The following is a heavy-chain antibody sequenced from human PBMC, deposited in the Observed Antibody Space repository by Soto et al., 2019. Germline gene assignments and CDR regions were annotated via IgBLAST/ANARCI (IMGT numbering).Heavy chain of an antibody. D-gene: IGHD6-13*01. CDR3: ARGYSSSWYFDY. CDR1: GGSISSYY. CDR2: IYYSGGT. Sequence: QVQLQESGPGLVKPSETLSLTCTVSGGSISSYYWSWIRQSPGKGLEWIGDIYYSGGTNYNPSLKSRVTISVDTSKNQFSLKLSSVTAADTAVYYCARGYSSSWYFDYWGQGTLVTVSS. V-gene: IGHV4-59*01. J-gene: IGHJ4*02.